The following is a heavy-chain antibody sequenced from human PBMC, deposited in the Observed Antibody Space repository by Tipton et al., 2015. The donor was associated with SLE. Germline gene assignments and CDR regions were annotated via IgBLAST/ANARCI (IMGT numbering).Heavy chain of an antibody. CDR3: AREGGGPDY. D-gene: IGHD1-26*01. V-gene: IGHV4-34*01. CDR1: DGSSSGYY. CDR2: INHSGST. Sequence: TLSLTCSVHDGSSSGYYWTWIRQPPGKGLEWIGEINHSGSTNYNPSLKSRVTISIDTSKNQFSLKLRSVTAADTAIYYCAREGGGPDYWGQGTLVTVSS. J-gene: IGHJ4*02.